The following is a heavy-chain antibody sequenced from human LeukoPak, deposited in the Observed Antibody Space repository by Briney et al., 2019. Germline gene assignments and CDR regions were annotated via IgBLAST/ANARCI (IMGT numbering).Heavy chain of an antibody. CDR2: ISYDGSNK. D-gene: IGHD2/OR15-2a*01. CDR3: AKDPDFIFPSMDV. J-gene: IGHJ6*02. CDR1: GFTFSSYG. V-gene: IGHV3-30*18. Sequence: PGGSLRLSCAASGFTFSSYGMHWVRQAPGKGLEWVAVISYDGSNKYYADSVKGRFTISRDNSKNTLYLQMNSLRAEDTAVYYCAKDPDFIFPSMDVWGQGTTVTVSS.